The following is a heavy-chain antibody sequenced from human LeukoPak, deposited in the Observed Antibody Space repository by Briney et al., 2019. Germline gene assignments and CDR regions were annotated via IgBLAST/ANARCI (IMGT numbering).Heavy chain of an antibody. J-gene: IGHJ4*02. CDR2: IYYSGST. CDR1: GGSISSGDYY. Sequence: SQTLSLTCTVSGGSISSGDYYWSWIRQPPGKGLEWIGYIYYSGSTYYNPSLKSRVTILVDTSKNQFSLKLSSVTAADTAVYYCARELSRMVRGVMGYWGQGTLVTVSS. V-gene: IGHV4-30-4*01. D-gene: IGHD3-10*01. CDR3: ARELSRMVRGVMGY.